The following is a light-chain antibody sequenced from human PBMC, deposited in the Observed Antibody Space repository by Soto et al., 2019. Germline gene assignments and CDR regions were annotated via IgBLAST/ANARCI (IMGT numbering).Light chain of an antibody. CDR3: QHYNNWPWT. CDR2: GAS. J-gene: IGKJ1*01. Sequence: ETVMTQSPATLSVSPGERVTLSCRASQSVGSNLAWYQQKPGQSPRLLISGASTRATGIPARFSGSGSGTEFTLTISSLQSEDFALYFCQHYNNWPWTFGQGTKVE. CDR1: QSVGSN. V-gene: IGKV3-15*01.